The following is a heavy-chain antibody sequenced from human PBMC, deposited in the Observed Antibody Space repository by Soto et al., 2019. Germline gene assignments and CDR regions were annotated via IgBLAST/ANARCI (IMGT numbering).Heavy chain of an antibody. CDR1: GFTFSSYG. CDR2: ISYDGSNK. CDR3: AKDFRGYCSSTSCSKGFNP. J-gene: IGHJ5*02. D-gene: IGHD2-2*01. Sequence: GGSLRLSCAASGFTFSSYGMHWVRQAPGKGLEWVAVISYDGSNKYYADSVKGRFTISRDNSKNTLYLQMNSLRAEDTAVYYCAKDFRGYCSSTSCSKGFNPWGQGTQVTVSS. V-gene: IGHV3-30*18.